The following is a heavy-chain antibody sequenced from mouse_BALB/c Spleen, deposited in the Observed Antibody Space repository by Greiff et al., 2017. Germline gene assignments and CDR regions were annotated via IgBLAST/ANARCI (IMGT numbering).Heavy chain of an antibody. CDR2: ISYSGST. CDR3: ATYYYGSSYRFAY. J-gene: IGHJ3*01. V-gene: IGHV3-2*02. D-gene: IGHD1-1*01. CDR1: GYSITSDYA. Sequence: DVQLQESGPGLVKPSQSLSLTCTVTGYSITSDYAWNWIRQFPGNKLEWMGYISYSGSTSYNPSLKSRISITRDTSKNQFFLQMNSVTTEDTATYYCATYYYGSSYRFAYWGQGTLVTVSA.